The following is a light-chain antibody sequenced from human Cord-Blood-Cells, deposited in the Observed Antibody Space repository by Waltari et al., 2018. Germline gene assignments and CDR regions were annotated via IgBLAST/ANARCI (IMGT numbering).Light chain of an antibody. J-gene: IGLJ3*02. Sequence: QSALTQPAPGSGSTGPSITVCCTASCVNDGRYNILSWYQQHPGKAPKLIIDEGIKRPSGVSKRFSGSKSGNTASLTISGLEAEDEADYYCCSYAGSSWVFGGGTKLTVL. CDR1: CVNDGRYNI. CDR3: CSYAGSSWV. CDR2: EGI. V-gene: IGLV2-23*01.